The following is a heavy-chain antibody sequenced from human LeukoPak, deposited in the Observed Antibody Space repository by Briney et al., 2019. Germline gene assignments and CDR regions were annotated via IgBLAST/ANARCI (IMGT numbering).Heavy chain of an antibody. CDR2: IYYGGST. CDR3: ARAKGAFDI. J-gene: IGHJ3*02. Sequence: PSETLSLTCTVSGGSISSYYWSWIRQPPGKGLEWIGYIYYGGSTNYNPSLKSRVTISVDRSKNQFSLKLSSVTAADTAVYYCARAKGAFDIWGQGTMVTVSS. CDR1: GGSISSYY. V-gene: IGHV4-59*12.